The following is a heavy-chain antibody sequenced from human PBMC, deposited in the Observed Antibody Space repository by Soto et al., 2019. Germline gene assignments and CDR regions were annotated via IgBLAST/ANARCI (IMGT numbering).Heavy chain of an antibody. CDR1: GYTFTSYG. D-gene: IGHD3-22*01. CDR3: ARLAPDYYDSSGYYHVSDFDY. CDR2: LSAYNGNT. J-gene: IGHJ4*02. V-gene: IGHV1-18*04. Sequence: ASVKASCQASGYTFTSYGISWVRQAPGQGLEWMGWLSAYNGNTNYAQKLQGRVTMTTDTSTSTAYMELRSLRSDDTAVYYCARLAPDYYDSSGYYHVSDFDYWGQGTLVTVCS.